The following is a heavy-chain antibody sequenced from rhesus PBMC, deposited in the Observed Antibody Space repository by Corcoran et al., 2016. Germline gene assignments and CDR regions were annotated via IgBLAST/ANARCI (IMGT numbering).Heavy chain of an antibody. CDR3: ARREYSSWSGYYGLDS. Sequence: QVQLQESGPGLVKPSETLSLTCAVSGGSISSSNWWSWIRQPPGKGLEWMGYISGSSGSTYYNPSLKSRVTISTDTSKNQVSLKLSSVTAADTAVYYCARREYSSWSGYYGLDSWGQGVVVTVSS. D-gene: IGHD6-13*01. CDR2: ISGSSGST. J-gene: IGHJ6*01. CDR1: GGSISSSNW. V-gene: IGHV4-65*01.